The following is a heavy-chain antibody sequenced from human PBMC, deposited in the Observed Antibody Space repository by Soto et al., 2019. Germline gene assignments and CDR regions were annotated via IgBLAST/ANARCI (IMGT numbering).Heavy chain of an antibody. CDR2: FDPEDGDT. D-gene: IGHD6-13*01. J-gene: IGHJ4*02. CDR3: ATDARRNIAAAGSFYY. CDR1: GYTLTELS. Sequence: ASVKVSCKVSGYTLTELSMHWVRQAPGKGLEWMGGFDPEDGDTTYAQKFQGRVTMTEDTSTDTAYMEVSSLRSEDTAVYYCATDARRNIAAAGSFYYWGQGTLVTVSS. V-gene: IGHV1-24*01.